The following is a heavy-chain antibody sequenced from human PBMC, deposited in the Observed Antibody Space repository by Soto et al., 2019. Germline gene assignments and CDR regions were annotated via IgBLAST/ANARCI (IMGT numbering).Heavy chain of an antibody. CDR1: GDSISSHY. Sequence: QVQLQESGPGLVKPSETLSLTCIVSGDSISSHYWSWIRRPPGKGLEWIGYIYSSGNTYYNPSLNSRVTISRDTSKNQFSLRLSSVTAADTAVYYCARHGAQLGPFDDWGQGTLVSVSS. D-gene: IGHD1-1*01. V-gene: IGHV4-59*08. J-gene: IGHJ4*02. CDR2: IYSSGNT. CDR3: ARHGAQLGPFDD.